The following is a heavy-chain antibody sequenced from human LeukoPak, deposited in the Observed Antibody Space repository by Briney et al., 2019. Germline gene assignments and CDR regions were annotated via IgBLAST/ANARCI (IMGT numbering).Heavy chain of an antibody. D-gene: IGHD6-13*01. CDR1: GYTFTSYY. CDR2: INPSGGST. CDR3: ARGGYWGIAAAGRFVGNY. V-gene: IGHV1-46*01. J-gene: IGHJ4*02. Sequence: ASVKVSCKASGYTFTSYYMHWVRQAPGQGLEWMGIINPSGGSTSYAQKFQGRVTMTGDTSTSTVYMELSSLRSEDTAVYYCARGGYWGIAAAGRFVGNYWGQGTLVTVSS.